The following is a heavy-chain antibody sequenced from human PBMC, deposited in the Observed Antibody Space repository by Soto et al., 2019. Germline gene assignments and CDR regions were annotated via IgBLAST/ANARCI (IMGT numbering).Heavy chain of an antibody. D-gene: IGHD3-3*01. J-gene: IGHJ6*02. CDR3: ARGHDFWSGYYFSRDYYGMDV. CDR2: IYTSGST. Sequence: PSETLSLTCTVSGGSISSYYWSWIRQPAGKGLEWIGRIYTSGSTNYNPSLKSRVTMSVDTSKNQFSLKLSSVTAADTAVYYCARGHDFWSGYYFSRDYYGMDVWGQGTTVNVS. CDR1: GGSISSYY. V-gene: IGHV4-4*07.